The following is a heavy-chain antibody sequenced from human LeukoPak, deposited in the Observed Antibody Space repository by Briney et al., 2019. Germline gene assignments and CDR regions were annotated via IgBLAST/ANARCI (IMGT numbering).Heavy chain of an antibody. Sequence: PGGSLRLSCAASGFTFSDHYMDWVRQDPGKGLEWVGRSRNKANSYTPEYAASVKGRSAISRDEAKNTLYLQMSSLKTEYSAMYYCVRLRYSGTDWDFDYWGQGTLVTVSS. CDR2: SRNKANSYTP. CDR3: VRLRYSGTDWDFDY. CDR1: GFTFSDHY. V-gene: IGHV3-72*01. D-gene: IGHD1-26*01. J-gene: IGHJ4*02.